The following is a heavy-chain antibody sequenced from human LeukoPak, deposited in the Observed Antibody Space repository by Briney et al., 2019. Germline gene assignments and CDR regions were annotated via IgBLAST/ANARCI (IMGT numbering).Heavy chain of an antibody. CDR2: IHRDGSGD. CDR3: AKAPNLADYYFDY. V-gene: IGHV3-30*02. CDR1: DFSFNNYN. J-gene: IGHJ4*02. Sequence: PGGSLRLSCAPSDFSFNNYNIHWVRQAPGRGLDWVAFIHRDGSGDSYADSVRGRFAISRDNSKNTLYLQMNSLRAEDTAVYYCAKAPNLADYYFDYWGQGTLVTVSS.